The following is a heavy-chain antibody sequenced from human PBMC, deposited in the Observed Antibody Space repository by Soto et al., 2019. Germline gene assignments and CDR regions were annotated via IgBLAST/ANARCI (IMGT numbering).Heavy chain of an antibody. V-gene: IGHV5-51*01. D-gene: IGHD2-15*01. CDR2: IYPGDSDT. J-gene: IGHJ3*02. CDR1: GYSFTNYW. CDR3: ARSKENIVVVVAGSDAFDI. Sequence: PGESLKISCKGSGYSFTNYWIGWVRQMPGKGLEWMGIIYPGDSDTRYSPSFQGQVTISADKSISTAYLQWSSLKASDTAMYYCARSKENIVVVVAGSDAFDIWGQGTMVTVSS.